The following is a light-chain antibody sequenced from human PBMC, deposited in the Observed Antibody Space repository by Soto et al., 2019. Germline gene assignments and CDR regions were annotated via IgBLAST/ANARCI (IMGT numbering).Light chain of an antibody. CDR3: QSYDSRLSGSRV. CDR2: GNN. CDR1: SSNIGAGFD. V-gene: IGLV1-40*01. J-gene: IGLJ1*01. Sequence: QPVLTQPPSVSGAPGQRVTISCTGSSSNIGAGFDVHWYQQLPGTAPRLLIYGNNNRPSGVPDRFSGSKSGTSASLAITGLQADDEADYYCQSYDSRLSGSRVFGSGTKLTVL.